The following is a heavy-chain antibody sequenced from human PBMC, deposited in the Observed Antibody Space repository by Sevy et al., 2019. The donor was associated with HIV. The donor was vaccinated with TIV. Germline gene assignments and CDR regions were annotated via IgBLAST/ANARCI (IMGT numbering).Heavy chain of an antibody. Sequence: GGSLRLSCAASGFTFSSYRMTWVRQAPGKGLEWVSCISSTSAYINYADSVKGRFTISRENAKKLLYLQMDSLRAEDTAVYYCARAVLEISTWRSDYWGQGTLVTVSS. CDR3: ARAVLEISTWRSDY. CDR1: GFTFSSYR. V-gene: IGHV3-21*01. CDR2: ISSTSAYI. J-gene: IGHJ4*02. D-gene: IGHD1-1*01.